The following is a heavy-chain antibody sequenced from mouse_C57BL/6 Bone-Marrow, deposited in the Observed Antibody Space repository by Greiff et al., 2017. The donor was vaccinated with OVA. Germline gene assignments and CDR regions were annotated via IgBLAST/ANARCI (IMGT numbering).Heavy chain of an antibody. V-gene: IGHV1-19*01. CDR1: GYTFTDYC. D-gene: IGHD2-2*01. Sequence: EVQLQQSGPVLVKPGASVKMSCKASGYTFTDYCMNWVKQSHGKSLEWIGVINPYNGGTSYNQKFKGKATLTVDKSSSTAYMELNSLTSEDSAVYYCARGLPPFDYWGQGTTLTVSS. CDR2: INPYNGGT. CDR3: ARGLPPFDY. J-gene: IGHJ2*01.